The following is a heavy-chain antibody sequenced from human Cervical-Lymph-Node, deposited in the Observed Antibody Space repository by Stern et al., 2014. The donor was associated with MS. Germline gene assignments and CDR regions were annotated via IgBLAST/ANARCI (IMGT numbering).Heavy chain of an antibody. CDR3: AREGRGFGERLFALDI. Sequence: MQLVESGAEVKKSGSSVTVSCKASGGTFGNNGISWVRQVPGPGLEWMGRILPGFGGANNTQKCQGRVTFTADKSTRSVYIERRSLTTEDTAVYYCAREGRGFGERLFALDIWGQGTWVTVS. V-gene: IGHV1-69*06. CDR1: GGTFGNNG. J-gene: IGHJ3*02. D-gene: IGHD3-10*01. CDR2: ILPGFGGA.